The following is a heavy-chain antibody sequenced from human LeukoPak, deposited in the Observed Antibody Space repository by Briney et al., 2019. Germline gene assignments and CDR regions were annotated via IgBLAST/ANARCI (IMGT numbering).Heavy chain of an antibody. D-gene: IGHD3-22*01. CDR3: ARAVLMYYYDSSGPGWIDP. Sequence: SETLSLTCTVSGGSVGSGSYYWSWIRQPPGKGLEWIGYIYYSGSTNYNPSLKSRVTISVDTSKNQLSLKLSSVTAADTAVYYCARAVLMYYYDSSGPGWIDPWGQGTLVTVSS. CDR2: IYYSGST. V-gene: IGHV4-61*01. J-gene: IGHJ5*02. CDR1: GGSVGSGSYY.